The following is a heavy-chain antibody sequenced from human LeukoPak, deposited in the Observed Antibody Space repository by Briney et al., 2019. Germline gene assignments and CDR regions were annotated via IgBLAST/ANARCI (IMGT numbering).Heavy chain of an antibody. CDR1: GYTFSGHW. CDR3: ARLTGTYTPFYFDY. J-gene: IGHJ4*02. V-gene: IGHV5-51*01. Sequence: GESLKISCQGSGYTFSGHWIAWVRQVPGKGLEWMGIIYPGDSDTRYSPSFQGQVTISADKSISTAYLQWNTLKASDTAFYYCARLTGTYTPFYFDYRGQGTLVAVSS. CDR2: IYPGDSDT. D-gene: IGHD7-27*01.